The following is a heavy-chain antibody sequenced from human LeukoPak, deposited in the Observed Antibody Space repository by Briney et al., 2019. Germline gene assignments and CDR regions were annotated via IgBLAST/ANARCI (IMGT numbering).Heavy chain of an antibody. Sequence: PSETLSLTCTVSGGSISSYYWSWIRQPPGKGLEWIGYIYYSGSTNYNPSLKSRVTISVDTSKNQFSLKLSSVTAADTAVYYCARDRITMVREPARCYYMDVWGKGTTVTVSS. CDR1: GGSISSYY. CDR3: ARDRITMVREPARCYYMDV. CDR2: IYYSGST. V-gene: IGHV4-59*01. J-gene: IGHJ6*03. D-gene: IGHD3-10*01.